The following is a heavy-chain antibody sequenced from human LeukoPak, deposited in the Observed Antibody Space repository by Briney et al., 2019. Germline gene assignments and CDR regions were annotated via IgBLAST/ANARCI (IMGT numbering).Heavy chain of an antibody. CDR1: GFTFSTYE. D-gene: IGHD3-16*01. J-gene: IGHJ4*02. CDR3: PVGGGY. CDR2: ISSSGTTR. V-gene: IGHV3-48*03. Sequence: GGSLRLSCAASGFTFSTYEMNWVRQAPGRGLEWIAHISSSGTTRKYADSVKGRFTISRDNAENSLFLQMNSLRAEDTALYYCPVGGGYWGKGTLVTVSS.